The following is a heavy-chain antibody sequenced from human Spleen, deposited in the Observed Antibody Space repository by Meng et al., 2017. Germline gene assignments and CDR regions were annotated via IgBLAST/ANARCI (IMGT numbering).Heavy chain of an antibody. J-gene: IGHJ4*02. D-gene: IGHD5-12*01. CDR1: GFTFSNAY. V-gene: IGHV3-15*01. CDR3: SGHIDY. CDR2: IKSKPDGETI. Sequence: EVQLVESGGGLVKPGGSLRLPCEGSGFTFSNAYMTWVRQVPGKRLEWVGRIKSKPDGETIDYAAPVKGRFTISRDDSKNTVYLQMNSLKTEDTAVYYCSGHIDYWGQGTLVTVSS.